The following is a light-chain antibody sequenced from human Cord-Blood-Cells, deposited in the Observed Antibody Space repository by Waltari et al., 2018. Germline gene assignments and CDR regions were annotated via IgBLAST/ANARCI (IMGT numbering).Light chain of an antibody. J-gene: IGLJ1*01. CDR2: EVS. CDR3: SSYTSSSNYV. Sequence: QSALTQPASVSGSPGQSIPIPCTGTSSDVGGYKYVPWYQQHPGKAPKLMIYEVSNRPSGVSNRFSGSKSGNTASLTISGLQAEDEADYYCSSYTSSSNYVFGTGTKVTVL. V-gene: IGLV2-14*01. CDR1: SSDVGGYKY.